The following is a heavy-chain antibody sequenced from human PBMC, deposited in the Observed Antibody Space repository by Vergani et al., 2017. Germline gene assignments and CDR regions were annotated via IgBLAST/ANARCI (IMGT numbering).Heavy chain of an antibody. Sequence: EVQMVESGADLVQPGGSLRLSCAASGFTFIMHAMSWVRQAPGKGLEWVSTLSASDRRTHYADSVKGRFTISRDNSKNTLFLHMNSLRPEDTAVYYCAKVGRSEVAGTFGAFDIWGQGTMVTVSS. D-gene: IGHD6-19*01. CDR1: GFTFIMHA. CDR3: AKVGRSEVAGTFGAFDI. J-gene: IGHJ3*02. V-gene: IGHV3-23*04. CDR2: LSASDRRT.